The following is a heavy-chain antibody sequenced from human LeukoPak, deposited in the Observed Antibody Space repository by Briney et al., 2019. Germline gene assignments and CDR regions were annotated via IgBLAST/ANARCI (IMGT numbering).Heavy chain of an antibody. J-gene: IGHJ4*02. D-gene: IGHD5-12*01. CDR3: ARRRYSGYDSPGELDY. CDR1: GGSFSGYY. Sequence: SETLSLTCAVYGGSFSGYYWSWIRQPPGKGLEWIGEINHSGSTNYNPSLKSRVTISVDTSKNQFSLKLSSVTAADTAVYYCARRRYSGYDSPGELDYWGQGTLVTVSS. CDR2: INHSGST. V-gene: IGHV4-34*01.